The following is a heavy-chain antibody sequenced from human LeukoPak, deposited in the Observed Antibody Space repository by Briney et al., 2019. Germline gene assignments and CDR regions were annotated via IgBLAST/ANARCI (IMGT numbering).Heavy chain of an antibody. J-gene: IGHJ3*02. Sequence: GGSLRLSCAASGFTFDDYAMHWVRQAPGKGLEWVSGISWNSGSIGYADSVKGRFTISRDNAKNSLYLQMNSLRAEDTALYYCAKVILYSSGWYGGAFDIWGQGTMVTVSS. CDR1: GFTFDDYA. CDR3: AKVILYSSGWYGGAFDI. V-gene: IGHV3-9*01. D-gene: IGHD6-19*01. CDR2: ISWNSGSI.